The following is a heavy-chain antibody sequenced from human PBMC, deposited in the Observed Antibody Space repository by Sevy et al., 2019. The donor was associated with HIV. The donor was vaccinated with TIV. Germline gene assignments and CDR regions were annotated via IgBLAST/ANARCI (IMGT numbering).Heavy chain of an antibody. CDR1: GGSISSSSYY. Sequence: SETLSLTCTVSGGSISSSSYYWGWIRQPPGKGLEWIGGIYYSGSTYYNPSLKSRVTISVDTSKNQVSLKLSSVTAAATAVYDCAVITIFGVVTDNWFDPWGQGTRVTVSS. J-gene: IGHJ5*02. CDR2: IYYSGST. D-gene: IGHD3-3*01. CDR3: AVITIFGVVTDNWFDP. V-gene: IGHV4-39*01.